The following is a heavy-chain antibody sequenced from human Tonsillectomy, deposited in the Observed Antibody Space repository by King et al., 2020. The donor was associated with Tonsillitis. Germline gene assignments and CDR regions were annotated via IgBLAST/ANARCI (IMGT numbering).Heavy chain of an antibody. J-gene: IGHJ4*02. CDR1: GFTFSYYT. CDR3: ARVDVGGNGWYGENDY. D-gene: IGHD6-19*01. CDR2: ISSSSSSYI. V-gene: IGHV3-21*01. Sequence: VQLVESGGGLVKPGGSLRLSCAASGFTFSYYTMNWVRQAPGKGLEWVSSISSSSSSYIYYADSVKGRFTISRDNAKNSLYLQMNSLRAEDTAVYYCARVDVGGNGWYGENDYWGQGILVTVSS.